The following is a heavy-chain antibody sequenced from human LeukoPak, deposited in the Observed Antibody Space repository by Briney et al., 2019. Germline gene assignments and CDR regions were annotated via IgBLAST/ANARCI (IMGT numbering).Heavy chain of an antibody. V-gene: IGHV3-23*01. D-gene: IGHD1-26*01. Sequence: PGGSLRLSCAASGFTFSNYAITWVRQAPGKGLEWVSSVSSIGISSYYADSVKGRFTISRDNSQNTLYLQMNSLRAEDTAIYYCAKDMGSRATNLDYWGQGTLVTVSS. CDR3: AKDMGSRATNLDY. CDR1: GFTFSNYA. J-gene: IGHJ4*02. CDR2: VSSIGISS.